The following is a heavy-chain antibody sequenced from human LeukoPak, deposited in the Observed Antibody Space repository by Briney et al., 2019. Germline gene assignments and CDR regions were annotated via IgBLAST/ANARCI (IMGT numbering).Heavy chain of an antibody. J-gene: IGHJ3*02. Sequence: GASVKVSCKASGYTFIDYYMNWVQQAPGKGLEWMGRVDPEDGETIYAEKFQGRLTITADTSTLMAYMELSSLRSEDTAVYYCASQPHYSNPPDIFDIWGQGTMVTVSS. V-gene: IGHV1-69-2*01. CDR3: ASQPHYSNPPDIFDI. D-gene: IGHD4-11*01. CDR2: VDPEDGET. CDR1: GYTFIDYY.